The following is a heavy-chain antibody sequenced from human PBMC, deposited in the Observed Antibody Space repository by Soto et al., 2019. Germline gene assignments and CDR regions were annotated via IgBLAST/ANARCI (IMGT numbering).Heavy chain of an antibody. CDR3: ARAARDCGGDCYGNWFDP. D-gene: IGHD2-21*02. CDR1: GYTFSSYA. J-gene: IGHJ5*02. CDR2: INAGNGNT. Sequence: ALVKVSCKAAGYTFSSYAMHWVRQAPGQRLEWMGWINAGNGNTNYAQKLQGRVTMTTDTSTSTAYMELRSLRSDDTAVYYCARAARDCGGDCYGNWFDPWGQGTLVTVSS. V-gene: IGHV1-3*01.